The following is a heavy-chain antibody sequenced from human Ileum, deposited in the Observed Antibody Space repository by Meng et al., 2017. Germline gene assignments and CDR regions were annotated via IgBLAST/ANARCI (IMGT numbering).Heavy chain of an antibody. Sequence: GESLKISCAASGFTFSTYAMSWVRQAPGKGLEWVSQISASGGSTFYTDSVKGRFTISRDNSKNTLYLQVSSLRAEDTAVYYCATDSGSPNYFDHWGQGTLVTVSS. D-gene: IGHD1-26*01. J-gene: IGHJ4*02. CDR3: ATDSGSPNYFDH. CDR2: ISASGGST. V-gene: IGHV3-23*01. CDR1: GFTFSTYA.